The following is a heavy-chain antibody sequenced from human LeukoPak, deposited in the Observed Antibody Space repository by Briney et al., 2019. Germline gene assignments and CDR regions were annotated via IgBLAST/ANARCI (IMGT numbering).Heavy chain of an antibody. J-gene: IGHJ4*02. Sequence: PGGSLRLSCAASGFTFSSYAMSWVRQAPGKGLEWVSAISGSGGSTYYADSVKGRFTISRDNAKNSLYLQMNSLRAEDTAVYYCARGEPYDYVWGSYRSNFDYWGQGTLVTVSS. CDR3: ARGEPYDYVWGSYRSNFDY. V-gene: IGHV3-23*01. CDR2: ISGSGGST. CDR1: GFTFSSYA. D-gene: IGHD3-16*02.